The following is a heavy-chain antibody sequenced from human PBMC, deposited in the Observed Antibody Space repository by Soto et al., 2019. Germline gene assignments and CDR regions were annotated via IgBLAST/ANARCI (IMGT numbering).Heavy chain of an antibody. D-gene: IGHD3-10*01. V-gene: IGHV1-69*13. CDR3: ARARHYYGSGSYYNIPPNYYYYYGMDV. Sequence: GASVKVSCKASGDTFSSYAISWVRQAPGQGLEWMGGIIPIFGTANYAQKFQGRVTITADESTSTAYMELSSLRSEDTAVYYCARARHYYGSGSYYNIPPNYYYYYGMDVWGQGTTVTVSS. CDR1: GDTFSSYA. J-gene: IGHJ6*02. CDR2: IIPIFGTA.